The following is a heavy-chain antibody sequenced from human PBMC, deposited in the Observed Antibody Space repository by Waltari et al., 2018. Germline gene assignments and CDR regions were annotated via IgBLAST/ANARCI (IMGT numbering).Heavy chain of an antibody. V-gene: IGHV3-30-3*01. CDR2: ISYDGSNK. CDR1: GFTFSSYA. Sequence: VQLVESGGGVVQPGRSLRLSCAASGFTFSSYAMHWVRQAPGKGLEWVAVISYDGSNKYYADSVKGRFTISRDNSKNTLYLQMNSLRAEDTAVYYCARDNGGYAFDYWGQGTLVTVSS. D-gene: IGHD5-12*01. CDR3: ARDNGGYAFDY. J-gene: IGHJ4*02.